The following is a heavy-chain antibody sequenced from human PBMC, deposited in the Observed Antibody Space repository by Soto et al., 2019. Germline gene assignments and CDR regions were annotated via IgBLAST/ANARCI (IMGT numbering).Heavy chain of an antibody. V-gene: IGHV4-34*01. CDR1: GGSFSGYY. CDR2: INHSGST. J-gene: IGHJ5*02. D-gene: IGHD2-15*01. CDR3: ARGFRFCSGGSCYSGWFDP. Sequence: QVQLQQWGAGLLKPSETLSLTCVVYGGSFSGYYWSWIRQPPGKGLEWIGEINHSGSTNYNPSLKSRCTISVDTSKNQLSLKLSSVTAADTAVYYCARGFRFCSGGSCYSGWFDPWGQGTLVTVSS.